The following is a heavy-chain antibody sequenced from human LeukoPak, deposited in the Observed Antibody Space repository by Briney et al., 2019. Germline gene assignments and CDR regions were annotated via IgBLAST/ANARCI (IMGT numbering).Heavy chain of an antibody. CDR3: ARISSSSYAFDI. V-gene: IGHV4-34*01. CDR1: GGSFSGYY. Sequence: SETLSLTCAAYGGSFSGYYWSWIRQPPGKGLEWIGEINHSGSTNYNPSLKSRVTISVDTSKNQFSLKLSSVTAADTAVYYCARISSSSYAFDIWGQGTMVTVSS. CDR2: INHSGST. J-gene: IGHJ3*02. D-gene: IGHD6-6*01.